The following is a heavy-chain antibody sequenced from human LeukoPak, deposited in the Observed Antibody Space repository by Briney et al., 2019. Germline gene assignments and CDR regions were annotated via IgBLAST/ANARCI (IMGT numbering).Heavy chain of an antibody. CDR2: ISSSSSYI. J-gene: IGHJ4*02. D-gene: IGHD1-26*01. Sequence: GGSLRLSCAASGFTFSSYSMIWVRQAPGKGLEWVSYISSSSSYIYYADSVKGRFTISRDNAKNSVHLQMNSLRVEDTAVYYCAGGGMRFSGSMEPQKKPPFDYWGQGARVTVSA. V-gene: IGHV3-21*01. CDR3: AGGGMRFSGSMEPQKKPPFDY. CDR1: GFTFSSYS.